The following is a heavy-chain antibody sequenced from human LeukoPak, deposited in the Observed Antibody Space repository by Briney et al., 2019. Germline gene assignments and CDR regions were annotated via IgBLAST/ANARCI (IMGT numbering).Heavy chain of an antibody. CDR2: ISSSSSYI. CDR1: GFTFSSYN. Sequence: GGSLRLSCAASGFTFSSYNMNWVRQAPGKGLEWVSSISSSSSYIYYTDSVKGRFTISRDNAKNSLYLQMNSLRAEDTAVYYCAKVSDDDSSGYYPPFGAFDIWGQGTMVTVSS. D-gene: IGHD3-22*01. V-gene: IGHV3-21*04. J-gene: IGHJ3*02. CDR3: AKVSDDDSSGYYPPFGAFDI.